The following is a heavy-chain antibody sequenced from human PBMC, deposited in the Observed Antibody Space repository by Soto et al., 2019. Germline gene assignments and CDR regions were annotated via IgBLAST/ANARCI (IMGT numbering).Heavy chain of an antibody. CDR2: ISPNFGTA. CDR1: GGTFSSYS. Sequence: QVQLVQSGAEVKKPGSSVKVSCKASGGTFSSYSINWVRQAPGQGLEWMGEISPNFGTANYAQKFQGRVTITADESTSTAYMELSSLRSEDTAVYYCARDGGRHSGGIDYWGQGTLVTVSS. J-gene: IGHJ4*02. D-gene: IGHD1-26*01. V-gene: IGHV1-69*01. CDR3: ARDGGRHSGGIDY.